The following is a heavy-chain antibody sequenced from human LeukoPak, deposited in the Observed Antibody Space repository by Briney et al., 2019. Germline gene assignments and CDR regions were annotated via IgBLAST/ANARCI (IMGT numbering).Heavy chain of an antibody. CDR3: AKDIGSGGDAFDI. V-gene: IGHV3-43*01. CDR2: IGRRDNNR. D-gene: IGHD1-1*01. J-gene: IGHJ3*02. Sequence: QPGESLRLSCAASGFTFDRYTIHWVRQAPGKGLEWVSLIGRRDNNRYYADSVKGRFTISRDNAKNSLYLQMNSLRAEDMALYYCAKDIGSGGDAFDIWGQGTMVTVSS. CDR1: GFTFDRYT.